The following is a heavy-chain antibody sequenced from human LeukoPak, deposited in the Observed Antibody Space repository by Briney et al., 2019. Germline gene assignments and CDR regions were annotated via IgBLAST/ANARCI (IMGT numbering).Heavy chain of an antibody. V-gene: IGHV3-48*04. J-gene: IGHJ4*02. CDR2: ISSMSTK. D-gene: IGHD3-10*01. CDR3: ARQNYGSENYYNVMDY. CDR1: GFTFSTYT. Sequence: GGSLRLSCAASGFTFSTYTMNWVRQAPGKGLEWVSYISSMSTKNYADSVKGRFTISRDNAKKSLYLQMNSLRAEDTAVYYCARQNYGSENYYNVMDYWGQGTLVTVSS.